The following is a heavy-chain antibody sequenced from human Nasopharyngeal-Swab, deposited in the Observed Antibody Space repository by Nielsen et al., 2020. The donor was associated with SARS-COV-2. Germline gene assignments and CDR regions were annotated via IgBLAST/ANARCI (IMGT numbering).Heavy chain of an antibody. D-gene: IGHD6-13*01. CDR2: IYPGDSDT. CDR3: SRQGDSSLTYYYYGMDV. J-gene: IGHJ6*02. Sequence: GESLKISCKGSGYSFTSYWIGWVRQMPGKGLEWMGIIYPGDSDTRYSPSFQGPVTISADKSISTAYLQWSSLNAADTAMYYCSRQGDSSLTYYYYGMDVWGQGTTVTVSS. V-gene: IGHV5-51*01. CDR1: GYSFTSYW.